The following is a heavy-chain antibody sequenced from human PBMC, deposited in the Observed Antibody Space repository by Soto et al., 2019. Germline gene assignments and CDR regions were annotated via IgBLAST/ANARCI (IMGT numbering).Heavy chain of an antibody. J-gene: IGHJ3*02. CDR2: IYYSGST. V-gene: IGHV4-59*01. CDR3: ARDSRTITDGAFDI. CDR1: GGSISSYY. D-gene: IGHD3-16*01. Sequence: PSETLSLTCTVSGGSISSYYWSWIRQPPGKGLEWIGYIYYSGSTNYNPSLKSRVTISVDTSKNQFSLKLSSVTAAGTAVYYCARDSRTITDGAFDIWGQGTMVTVSS.